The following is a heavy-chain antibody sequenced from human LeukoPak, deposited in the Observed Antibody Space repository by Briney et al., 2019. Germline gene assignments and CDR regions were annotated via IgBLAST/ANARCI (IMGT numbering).Heavy chain of an antibody. Sequence: GGSLRLSCAASGFTFSTYSMNWVRQGPGKGLEWVSYISSSSNTIYYADSVKGRFTISRDNAKNSLYLQMNSLRDEDTAVYYCARDILTKQAYSGYDNWGQGTLVAVSS. CDR2: ISSSSNTI. V-gene: IGHV3-48*02. D-gene: IGHD5-12*01. CDR1: GFTFSTYS. J-gene: IGHJ4*02. CDR3: ARDILTKQAYSGYDN.